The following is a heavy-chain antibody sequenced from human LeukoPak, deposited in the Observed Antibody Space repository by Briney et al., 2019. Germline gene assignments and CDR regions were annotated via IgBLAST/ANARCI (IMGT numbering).Heavy chain of an antibody. CDR2: IFPGDSNT. CDR1: GYNFDNYW. V-gene: IGHV5-51*01. Sequence: GESLKISCQGSGYNFDNYWIAWVRQMPGKGLEWMGIIFPGDSNTRYSPSFQGQVTISADKSINTAYLQWSSLKASDTAIYYCAREQQLVLFDYWGQGALVTVSS. D-gene: IGHD1-1*01. J-gene: IGHJ4*02. CDR3: AREQQLVLFDY.